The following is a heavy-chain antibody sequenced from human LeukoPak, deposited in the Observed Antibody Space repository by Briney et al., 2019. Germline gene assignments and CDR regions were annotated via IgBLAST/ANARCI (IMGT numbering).Heavy chain of an antibody. V-gene: IGHV4-59*01. J-gene: IGHJ2*01. D-gene: IGHD5-18*01. CDR2: IYYSGST. CDR3: AREAMDTKGWYFDL. CDR1: GGSISSYY. Sequence: SETLSLTCTVSGGSISSYYWSWTRQPPGKGLEWIGYIYYSGSTNYNPSLKSRVTISVDTSKNQFSLKLSSVTAADTAVYYCAREAMDTKGWYFDLWGRGTLVTVSS.